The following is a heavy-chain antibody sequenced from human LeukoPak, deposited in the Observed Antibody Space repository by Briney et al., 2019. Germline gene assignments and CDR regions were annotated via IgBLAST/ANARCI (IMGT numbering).Heavy chain of an antibody. J-gene: IGHJ3*02. D-gene: IGHD3-10*01. V-gene: IGHV3-74*01. Sequence: GGSLRLSCAVSGFSVRHYWTHWVRQAPGKGLVWVSRINTYEGVTFYADSVKGRFTISSDAAKNTVYLQMSSLRVEDTAVYYCARVGGFGSGEHFSLDIWGQGTMVTVSS. CDR2: INTYEGVT. CDR3: ARVGGFGSGEHFSLDI. CDR1: GFSVRHYW.